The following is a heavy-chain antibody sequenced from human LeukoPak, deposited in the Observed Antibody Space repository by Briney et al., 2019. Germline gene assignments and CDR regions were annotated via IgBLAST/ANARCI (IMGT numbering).Heavy chain of an antibody. CDR2: IKEDGSEK. J-gene: IGHJ4*02. CDR1: GFTFSNYW. Sequence: GGSLRLSCTASGFTFSNYWMSWVRQAPGKGLEWVANIKEDGSEKYYVDSVKGRFTISRDNAKNSLYLQMNSLRAEDTAVYYCARTIRGYWGQGTLVTVSS. CDR3: ARTIRGY. D-gene: IGHD3-10*01. V-gene: IGHV3-7*02.